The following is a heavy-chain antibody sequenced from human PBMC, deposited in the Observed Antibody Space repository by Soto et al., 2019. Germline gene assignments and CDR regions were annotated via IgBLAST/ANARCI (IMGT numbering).Heavy chain of an antibody. V-gene: IGHV4-39*01. CDR3: ARRGAAAGNYYYYYGMDV. J-gene: IGHJ6*02. CDR1: GGSISSSSYY. Sequence: SETLSLTCTVSGGSISSSSYYWGWIRQPPGKGLEWIGSIYYSGSTYYNPSLKSRVTISVDTSKNQFSLKLSSVTAADTAVYYCARRGAAAGNYYYYYGMDVWGQGTTVTVSS. D-gene: IGHD6-13*01. CDR2: IYYSGST.